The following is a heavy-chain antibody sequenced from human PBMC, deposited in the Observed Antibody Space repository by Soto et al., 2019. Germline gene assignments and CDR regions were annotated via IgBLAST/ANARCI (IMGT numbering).Heavy chain of an antibody. Sequence: QVQLVESGGGVVQSGRSLRLSCAASGFTFSSYGMHWVRQAPGKGLEWVAVIWYDGSNKYYADSVKGRFTISRDNSKNTLYLQMNSLRAEDTAVYYCARDPTSQGGIQLWYDYWGQGTLVTVSS. CDR1: GFTFSSYG. V-gene: IGHV3-33*01. CDR3: ARDPTSQGGIQLWYDY. J-gene: IGHJ4*02. D-gene: IGHD5-18*01. CDR2: IWYDGSNK.